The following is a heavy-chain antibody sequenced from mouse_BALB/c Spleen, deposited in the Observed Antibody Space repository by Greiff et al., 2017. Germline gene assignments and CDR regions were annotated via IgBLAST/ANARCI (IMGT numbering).Heavy chain of an antibody. V-gene: IGHV1-69*02. J-gene: IGHJ4*01. CDR1: GYTFTSYW. Sequence: QVQLQQPGAELVRPGASVKLSCKASGYTFTSYWINWVKQRPGQGLEWIGNIYPSDSYTNYNQTFKDKAALTVDKSSSTAYMQLSSPTSEDSAVYYCTKGYDYAMDYWGQGTSVTVSS. CDR2: IYPSDSYT. D-gene: IGHD2-14*01. CDR3: TKGYDYAMDY.